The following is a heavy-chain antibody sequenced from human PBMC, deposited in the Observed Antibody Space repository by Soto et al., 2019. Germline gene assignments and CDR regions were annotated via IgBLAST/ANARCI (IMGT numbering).Heavy chain of an antibody. CDR2: IYYSGST. D-gene: IGHD3-22*01. Sequence: SETLSLTCTVSGGSISSYYWSWIRQPPGKGLEWIGYIYYSGSTNYNPSLKSRVTISVDTSKNQFSLKLSSVTAADTAVYYCARSEKGLYYYDSSGYPGEPYVPFDYWGQGTLVTVSS. CDR1: GGSISSYY. CDR3: ARSEKGLYYYDSSGYPGEPYVPFDY. V-gene: IGHV4-59*01. J-gene: IGHJ4*02.